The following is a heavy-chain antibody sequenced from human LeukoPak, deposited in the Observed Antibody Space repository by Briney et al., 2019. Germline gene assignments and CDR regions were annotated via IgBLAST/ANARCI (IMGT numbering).Heavy chain of an antibody. CDR2: IRYDGSNK. D-gene: IGHD3-3*01. CDR3: AKSAIFGVVIMGYYYYMDV. V-gene: IGHV3-30*02. J-gene: IGHJ6*03. Sequence: GGSLRLSCAASGFTFSSYGMHWVRQAPGKGLEWVAFIRYDGSNKYYADSVKGRFTISRDNSKNTLYLQMNSLRAEDTAVYYCAKSAIFGVVIMGYYYYMDVWGKGTTVTVSS. CDR1: GFTFSSYG.